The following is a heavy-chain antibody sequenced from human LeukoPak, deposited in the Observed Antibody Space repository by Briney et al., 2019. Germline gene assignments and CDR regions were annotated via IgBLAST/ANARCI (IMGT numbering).Heavy chain of an antibody. Sequence: GASVKVSCKASGGTFSSYAISWVRQAPGQGLEWMGGIIPIFGTANYAQKFQGRVTITADESTSTAYMELSSLRSEDTAVYYCARDRSAYYDSNGPYYFGYWGQGTLVTVSS. CDR3: ARDRSAYYDSNGPYYFGY. V-gene: IGHV1-69*13. J-gene: IGHJ4*02. CDR2: IIPIFGTA. CDR1: GGTFSSYA. D-gene: IGHD3-22*01.